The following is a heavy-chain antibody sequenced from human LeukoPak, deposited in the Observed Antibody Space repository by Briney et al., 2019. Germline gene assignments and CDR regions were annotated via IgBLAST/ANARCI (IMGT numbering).Heavy chain of an antibody. D-gene: IGHD2-2*01. CDR1: GGSFSSYY. CDR3: ARTTLGYCSSTSCSRFDP. J-gene: IGHJ5*02. V-gene: IGHV4-4*07. Sequence: SETLSLTCTVSGGSFSSYYWSWIRQPAGKGLEWIGHIFTSGSTNYSPSLKSRVTMSIDTSKNQFSLKLNSVTAADTAVYYCARTTLGYCSSTSCSRFDPWGQGILVTVSS. CDR2: IFTSGST.